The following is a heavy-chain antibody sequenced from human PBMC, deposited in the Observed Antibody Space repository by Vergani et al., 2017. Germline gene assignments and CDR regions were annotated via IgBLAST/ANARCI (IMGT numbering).Heavy chain of an antibody. V-gene: IGHV3-21*01. D-gene: IGHD2-15*01. Sequence: EVQLVESGGGLVKPGGSLRLSCAASGFTFSSYSMNWVRQAPGKGLEWVSSISSSSSYIYYADSVKGRFTISRDNAKNSLYLQMNSLRAEDTAVYYCARDMIGYCSGGSCYYPPADYWGQGTLVTVSS. CDR3: ARDMIGYCSGGSCYYPPADY. J-gene: IGHJ4*02. CDR1: GFTFSSYS. CDR2: ISSSSSYI.